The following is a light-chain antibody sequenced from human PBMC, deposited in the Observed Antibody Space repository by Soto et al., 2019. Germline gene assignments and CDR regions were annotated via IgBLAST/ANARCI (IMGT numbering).Light chain of an antibody. Sequence: QSALTQPASVSGSPGQSIPISCTGTSSDVGVYNYVSWYQQHPGKAPKLMIYEVSNRPSGVSNRFSGSKSGNTASLTISGLQAEDEADYYCSSYTSSTPFYVFGTGTKLTVL. CDR3: SSYTSSTPFYV. J-gene: IGLJ1*01. V-gene: IGLV2-14*01. CDR2: EVS. CDR1: SSDVGVYNY.